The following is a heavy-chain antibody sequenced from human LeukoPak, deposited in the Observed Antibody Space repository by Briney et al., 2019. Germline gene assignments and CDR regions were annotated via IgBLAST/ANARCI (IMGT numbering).Heavy chain of an antibody. CDR1: GFTFSSYW. D-gene: IGHD2-8*01. J-gene: IGHJ4*02. Sequence: HSGGSLRLSCAASGFTFSSYWMHWVRQAPGKGLVWVSRINSDGSSTNYADSVKGRFTISRDNAKNTLYLQMNSLRAEDTAVYYCAKDKLGYCTNGVCTYYFDYWGQGTLVTVSS. CDR2: INSDGSST. CDR3: AKDKLGYCTNGVCTYYFDY. V-gene: IGHV3-74*01.